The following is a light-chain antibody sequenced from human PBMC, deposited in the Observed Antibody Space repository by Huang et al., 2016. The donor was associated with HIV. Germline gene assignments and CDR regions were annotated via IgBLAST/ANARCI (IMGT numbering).Light chain of an antibody. V-gene: IGKV1-5*03. CDR3: QQQWT. Sequence: DIQMTQSPSTLSAFVGDRVTITCRTSHRISSWLAWYQQKPGKAPNLLISKASNLESGVPSRFSGNVSGTEFTLTISGLQPDDLATYYCQQQWTFGQGTKVEI. CDR2: KAS. J-gene: IGKJ1*01. CDR1: HRISSW.